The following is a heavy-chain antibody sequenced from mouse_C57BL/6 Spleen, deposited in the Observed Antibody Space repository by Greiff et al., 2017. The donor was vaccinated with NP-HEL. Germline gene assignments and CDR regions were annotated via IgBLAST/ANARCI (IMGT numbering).Heavy chain of an antibody. V-gene: IGHV1-80*01. Sequence: VQLQQSGAELMKPGASVKISCKASGYAFSSYWMNWVKQRPGKGLEWIGQIYPGDGDTNYNGKFKGKATLTADKSSSTAYMQLSSLTSEDSAVYFCARGTTVEAWFAYWGQGTLVTVSA. J-gene: IGHJ3*01. D-gene: IGHD1-1*01. CDR2: IYPGDGDT. CDR1: GYAFSSYW. CDR3: ARGTTVEAWFAY.